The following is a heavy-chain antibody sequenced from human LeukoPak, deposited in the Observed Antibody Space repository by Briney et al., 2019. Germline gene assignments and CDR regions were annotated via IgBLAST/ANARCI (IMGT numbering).Heavy chain of an antibody. CDR1: AFTFSSYT. D-gene: IGHD5/OR15-5a*01. CDR3: AGNSVYGFFDY. V-gene: IGHV3-48*02. CDR2: IGKTSSAI. J-gene: IGHJ4*02. Sequence: GGSLRLSCAPSAFTFSSYTMSSVRHAPGEGREWVSYIGKTSSAIYYADSVKARFTMSRDNAKSSLYLQMISLRDEDTAVYYCAGNSVYGFFDYWGQGALVTVSS.